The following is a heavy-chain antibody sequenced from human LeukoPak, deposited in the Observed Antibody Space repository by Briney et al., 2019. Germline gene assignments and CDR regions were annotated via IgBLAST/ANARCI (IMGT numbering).Heavy chain of an antibody. CDR2: INPSGGST. Sequence: ASVKVSCKASGYTFTSYYMHWVRQAPGQGLEWMGIINPSGGSTSYAQKFQGRVTMTRDTSTSTVYMELSSLRSEDTAVYYCASPQGSYYYDSSGYYNLVYWGQGTLVTVSS. CDR1: GYTFTSYY. D-gene: IGHD3-22*01. CDR3: ASPQGSYYYDSSGYYNLVY. J-gene: IGHJ4*02. V-gene: IGHV1-46*01.